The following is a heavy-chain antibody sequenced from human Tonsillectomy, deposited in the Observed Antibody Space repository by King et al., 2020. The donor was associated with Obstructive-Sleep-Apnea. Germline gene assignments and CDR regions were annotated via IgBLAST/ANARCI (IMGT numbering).Heavy chain of an antibody. CDR1: GYTFSSYY. Sequence: GQLVQSGAEVKKPGASVKLSCTASGYTFSSYYMHWVRQAPGQGLEWLGVIYPAYGSTNYVEKLQGRVTITSDTFTSTVYTELSSLRSIHTAVYYCVRTLEWELALDYWGQGTLVTVSS. D-gene: IGHD1-26*01. CDR2: IYPAYGST. V-gene: IGHV1-46*01. J-gene: IGHJ4*02. CDR3: VRTLEWELALDY.